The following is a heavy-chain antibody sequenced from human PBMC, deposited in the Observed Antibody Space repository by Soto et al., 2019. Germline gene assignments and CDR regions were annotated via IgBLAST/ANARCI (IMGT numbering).Heavy chain of an antibody. CDR1: GGSISSSSYY. Sequence: QLQLQESGPGLVKPSETLSLTCTVSGGSISSSSYYWGWIRQPPGKGLEWIGSIYYSGSTYYNPSLKSRVTISVDTSKNQFSLKLSSVTAADTAVYYCAGAPVLLWFGEGSPPIWFDPWGQGTLVTVSS. CDR3: AGAPVLLWFGEGSPPIWFDP. D-gene: IGHD3-10*01. J-gene: IGHJ5*02. V-gene: IGHV4-39*01. CDR2: IYYSGST.